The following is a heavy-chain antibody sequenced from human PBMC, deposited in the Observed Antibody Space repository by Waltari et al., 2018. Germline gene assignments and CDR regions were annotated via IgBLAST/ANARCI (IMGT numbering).Heavy chain of an antibody. Sequence: QVQLVQSGAEVKKSGASVKVSCKASGYTFTDFLLHWVRPAPGQGLEWMGRINPNSGDTSYAQRFQGRVTMTGDTSITTAYMELTGLRSDDTAIYYCARSGGGTTTFGVAEWGQGSLVTVSS. D-gene: IGHD3-3*01. V-gene: IGHV1-2*06. J-gene: IGHJ4*02. CDR1: GYTFTDFL. CDR3: ARSGGGTTTFGVAE. CDR2: INPNSGDT.